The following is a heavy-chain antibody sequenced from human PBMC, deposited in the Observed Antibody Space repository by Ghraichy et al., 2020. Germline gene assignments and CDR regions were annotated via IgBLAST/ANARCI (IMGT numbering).Heavy chain of an antibody. CDR2: IQPDRETK. Sequence: GGSLRLSCAASGFNIRIYWMSWVRQAPGQGLEWLANIQPDRETKYYVDSVKGRFTVSRDNARNSVFLQMNSLRAEDTAVYYCARTRDFDTWGRGTRVTVSP. V-gene: IGHV3-7*01. CDR3: ARTRDFDT. CDR1: GFNIRIYW. J-gene: IGHJ5*02.